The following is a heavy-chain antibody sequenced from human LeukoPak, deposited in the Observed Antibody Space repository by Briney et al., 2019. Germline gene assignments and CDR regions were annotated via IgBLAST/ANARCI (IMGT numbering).Heavy chain of an antibody. CDR1: GGSISSYY. D-gene: IGHD3-10*01. J-gene: IGHJ4*02. CDR2: IYYSGST. Sequence: SETLSLTCTVSGGSISSYYRSWIRQPPGKGLEWIGYIYYSGSTNYNPSLKSRVTISVDTSKNQFSLKLSSVTAADTAVYYCARCKRDYGSGSYNLHADYWGQGTLVTVFS. V-gene: IGHV4-59*01. CDR3: ARCKRDYGSGSYNLHADY.